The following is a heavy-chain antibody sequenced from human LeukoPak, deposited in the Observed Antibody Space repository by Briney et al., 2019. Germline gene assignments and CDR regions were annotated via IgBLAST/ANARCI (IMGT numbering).Heavy chain of an antibody. V-gene: IGHV3-9*01. CDR2: ISWNSGSI. D-gene: IGHD5-18*01. J-gene: IGHJ4*02. CDR1: GFTFEDYA. Sequence: GRSLRLSCAASGFTFEDYAMHWVRQAPRKGLEWVSGISWNSGSIGYADSVKGRFTISRDNAKNSLYLQMNSPRAEDTALYYCAKGKGYSYGLNYFDYWGQGTLVTVSS. CDR3: AKGKGYSYGLNYFDY.